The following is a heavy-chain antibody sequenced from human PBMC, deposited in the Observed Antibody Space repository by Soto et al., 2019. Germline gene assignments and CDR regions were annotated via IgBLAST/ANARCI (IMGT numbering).Heavy chain of an antibody. CDR3: ARTLEMATIRPTYYYYGMDV. CDR1: GGTFSSYA. D-gene: IGHD5-12*01. Sequence: QVQLVQSGAEVKKPGSSVKVSCKASGGTFSSYAISWVRQAPGQGLEWMGGIIPIFGTANYAQKFQGRVTITADESTSTAYRELSSLRSEDTAVYYCARTLEMATIRPTYYYYGMDVWGQGTTVTVSS. V-gene: IGHV1-69*01. CDR2: IIPIFGTA. J-gene: IGHJ6*02.